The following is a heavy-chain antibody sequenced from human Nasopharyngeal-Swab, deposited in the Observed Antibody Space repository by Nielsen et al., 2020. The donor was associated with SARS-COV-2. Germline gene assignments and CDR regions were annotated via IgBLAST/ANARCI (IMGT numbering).Heavy chain of an antibody. V-gene: IGHV4-31*03. CDR1: GGSISSGGYY. CDR2: IYYSGST. CDR3: ARDGRFDYGMDV. Sequence: SETLFLTCTVSGGSISSGGYYWSWIRQHPGKGLEWIGYIYYSGSTYYNPSLKIRVTISVDTSKNQFSLKLSSVTAADTAVYYCARDGRFDYGMDVWGQGTTVTVSS. D-gene: IGHD3-16*01. J-gene: IGHJ6*02.